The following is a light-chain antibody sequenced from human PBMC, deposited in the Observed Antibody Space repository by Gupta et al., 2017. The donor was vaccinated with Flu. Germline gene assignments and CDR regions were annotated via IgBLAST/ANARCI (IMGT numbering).Light chain of an antibody. J-gene: IGKJ2*02. CDR1: QSLVYKNGITY. CDR2: EVS. V-gene: IGKV2-30*01. CDR3: MRGKPPWT. Sequence: DVVMSQSPLSLSVTLGQAASISCRSSQSLVYKNGITYLTWFQQRPGQSPRRIIYEVSNRDFGVTDRFSGSGEVNDFTLKSSRGEDEDGGVYYGMRGKPPWTFGQGTXLEI.